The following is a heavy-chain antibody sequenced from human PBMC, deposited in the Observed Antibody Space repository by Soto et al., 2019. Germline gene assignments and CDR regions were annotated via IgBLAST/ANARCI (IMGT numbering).Heavy chain of an antibody. CDR3: AKDPPISGTYELYHYHGMDV. CDR2: ISGSGNTR. Sequence: PGGSLRLSCEASGLNINTHGMSWVRQAPGKGLEWVSAISGSGNTRHYTDSVKGRFTVSRDNSKNTLYLQMDSLRVEDTAVYYCAKDPPISGTYELYHYHGMDVWGQGTTVTVSS. CDR1: GLNINTHG. V-gene: IGHV3-23*01. D-gene: IGHD3-10*01. J-gene: IGHJ6*02.